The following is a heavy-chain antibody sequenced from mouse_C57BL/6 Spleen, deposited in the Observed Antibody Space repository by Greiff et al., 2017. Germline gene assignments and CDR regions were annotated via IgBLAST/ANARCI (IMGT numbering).Heavy chain of an antibody. CDR2: YPGSGNTY. D-gene: IGHD1-1*01. CDR3: DYYGSSYVRFDY. CDR1: YTFTDYYM. J-gene: IGHJ2*01. V-gene: IGHV1-83*01. Sequence: VQLQQSGPELVKPGASVKMSCKASGYTFTDYYMHWVKQKPGKGLEWIGEIYPGSGNTYYNEKFKGKATLTADTSSSTAYMQLSSLTSEDSAVXFCADYYGSSYVRFDYWGQGTTLTVSS.